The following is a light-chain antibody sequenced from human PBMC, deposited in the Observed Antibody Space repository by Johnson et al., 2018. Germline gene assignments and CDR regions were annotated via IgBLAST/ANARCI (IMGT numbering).Light chain of an antibody. V-gene: IGLV1-51*02. Sequence: QSVLTQPPSVSAAPGQKVTISCSGSSSNIGNNYVSWYQQLPGTAPKLLIYENNKRPSGIPDRFSGSKSGTSATLGITGLQTGDAADYYCGTWARSLSAGNVFGTGTKVTVL. CDR3: GTWARSLSAGNV. J-gene: IGLJ1*01. CDR2: ENN. CDR1: SSNIGNNY.